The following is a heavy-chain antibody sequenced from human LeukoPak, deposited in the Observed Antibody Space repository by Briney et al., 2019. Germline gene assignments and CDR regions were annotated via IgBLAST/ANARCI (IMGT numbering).Heavy chain of an antibody. J-gene: IGHJ4*02. D-gene: IGHD6-19*01. V-gene: IGHV3-30-3*01. CDR3: ARVDDSSGWYYFDY. Sequence: GGSLRLSCAASGFTFSSYAMHWVRQAPGKGLEWVAVISYDGSNKYYADSVKGRFTISRDNSKNTLYLQMNSLRAEDTAVYYCARVDDSSGWYYFDYWGQGTLVTVSS. CDR1: GFTFSSYA. CDR2: ISYDGSNK.